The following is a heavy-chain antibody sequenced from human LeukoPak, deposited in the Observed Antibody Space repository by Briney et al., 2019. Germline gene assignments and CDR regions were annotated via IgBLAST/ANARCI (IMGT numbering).Heavy chain of an antibody. Sequence: GESLKISCKGSGYSFTSYWIGWVRQMPGKGLEWMGIIYPGTSDTTYSPSFQGQVTISADKSISTAYLQWSSLKASDTAMYYCARRGGGNTGGFFFDYWGQGSLVTVSS. CDR2: IYPGTSDT. CDR3: ARRGGGNTGGFFFDY. D-gene: IGHD5-18*01. J-gene: IGHJ4*02. CDR1: GYSFTSYW. V-gene: IGHV5-51*01.